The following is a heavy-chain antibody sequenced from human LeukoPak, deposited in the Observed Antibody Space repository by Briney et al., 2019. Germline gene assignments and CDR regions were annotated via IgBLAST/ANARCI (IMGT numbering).Heavy chain of an antibody. CDR3: ARNGIAVAVHLRAYYYYYMDV. D-gene: IGHD6-19*01. J-gene: IGHJ6*03. Sequence: ASVKVSCKASGYTFTSYAMHWVRQAPGQRLEWMGWSNAGNGNTKYSQEFQGRVTITRDTSASTAYMELSSLGSEDMAVYYCARNGIAVAVHLRAYYYYYMDVWGKGTTVTISS. V-gene: IGHV1-3*02. CDR1: GYTFTSYA. CDR2: SNAGNGNT.